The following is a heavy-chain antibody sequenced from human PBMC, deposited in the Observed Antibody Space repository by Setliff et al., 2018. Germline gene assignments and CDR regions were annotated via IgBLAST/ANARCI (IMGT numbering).Heavy chain of an antibody. CDR1: GFTFSRYS. V-gene: IGHV3-48*01. Sequence: LRLSCAASGFTFSRYSLNWVRQGPGKGLEWVSYISASSSTIYYSGSVKGRFTISRDNAKNSLFLQMNGLRADDTAVYYCARDLDGGNGHDLWGRGTLVTVSS. CDR3: ARDLDGGNGHDL. CDR2: ISASSSTI. D-gene: IGHD2-15*01. J-gene: IGHJ5*02.